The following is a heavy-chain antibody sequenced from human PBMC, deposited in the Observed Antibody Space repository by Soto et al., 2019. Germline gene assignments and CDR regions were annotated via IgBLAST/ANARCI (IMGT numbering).Heavy chain of an antibody. CDR3: ARDLTALGTPGDDFDY. CDR2: INEDGSVR. CDR1: RFTFSNYW. Sequence: EVQLVESGGGLVQPGGSLRLSCAASRFTFSNYWMHWVRQAPGKGLVWVSRINEDGSVRNYADSVKGRFTISRDNTDNTLYLQMNSLRADDTAVYYCARDLTALGTPGDDFDYWGQGTLVTVSS. V-gene: IGHV3-74*01. J-gene: IGHJ4*02. D-gene: IGHD1-7*01.